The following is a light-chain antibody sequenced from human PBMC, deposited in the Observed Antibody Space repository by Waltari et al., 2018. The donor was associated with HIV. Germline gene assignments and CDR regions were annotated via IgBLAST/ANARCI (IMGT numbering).Light chain of an antibody. CDR2: RDD. J-gene: IGLJ2*01. Sequence: QSLLTQPPSASGTPGQRVTISCSGSSSNIGPNYVYWYQQLTGTAPKLRTYRDDQRPSGVPDRFSASKSGTAASLDISGLRSEDETDYYCVAWDDTLSGPVFGGGTKLTVL. V-gene: IGLV1-47*01. CDR1: SSNIGPNY. CDR3: VAWDDTLSGPV.